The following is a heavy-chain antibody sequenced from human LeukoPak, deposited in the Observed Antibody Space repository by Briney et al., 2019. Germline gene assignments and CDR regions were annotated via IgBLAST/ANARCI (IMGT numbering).Heavy chain of an antibody. Sequence: SQTLSLTCAISGDSVSSNSVTWNWIRQSPSRGLEWLGRTYYRSTWYNDYAVSVRGRITVNPDTSKNQLSLHLNSVTPEDTAVYYCARRLTQYDCFDPWGQGILVTVSS. CDR3: ARRLTQYDCFDP. CDR2: TYYRSTWYN. D-gene: IGHD2-2*01. V-gene: IGHV6-1*01. J-gene: IGHJ5*02. CDR1: GDSVSSNSVT.